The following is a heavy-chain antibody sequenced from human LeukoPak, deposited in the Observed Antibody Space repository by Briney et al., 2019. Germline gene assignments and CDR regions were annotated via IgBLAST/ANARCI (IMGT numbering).Heavy chain of an antibody. J-gene: IGHJ4*02. Sequence: PGGSLRLSCAASGFTFNYFGMHWVRQAPAKGLEWVAVIWDDGSKEYYADSVKGRFTISRDSSNNTLYLQMNSLRAEDTAVYYCAKDRPYYVWGSYRRGKFDYWGQGTLVTVSS. V-gene: IGHV3-33*06. CDR1: GFTFNYFG. D-gene: IGHD3-16*02. CDR3: AKDRPYYVWGSYRRGKFDY. CDR2: IWDDGSKE.